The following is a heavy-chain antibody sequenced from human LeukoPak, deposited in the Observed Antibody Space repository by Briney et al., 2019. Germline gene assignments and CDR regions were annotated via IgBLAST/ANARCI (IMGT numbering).Heavy chain of an antibody. V-gene: IGHV1-69*13. CDR3: ARAPPMAGTVSGFLDY. J-gene: IGHJ4*02. D-gene: IGHD6-19*01. CDR2: IIPIFGTA. CDR1: GGTFSSYA. Sequence: SVKVSCKASGGTFSSYAISWVRQAPGQGLEWMGGIIPIFGTANYAQKFQGRVTITADESTSTAYMELSSLRSEDTAVYYCARAPPMAGTVSGFLDYWGQGTLVTVSS.